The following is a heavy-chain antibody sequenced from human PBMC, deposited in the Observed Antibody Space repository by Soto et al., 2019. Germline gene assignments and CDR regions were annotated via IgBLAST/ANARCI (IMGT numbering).Heavy chain of an antibody. J-gene: IGHJ6*02. V-gene: IGHV3-30*18. D-gene: IGHD1-26*01. Sequence: GGSLRLSCAASGFTFSSYGMHWVRQAPGKGLEWVAVISYDGSNKYYADSVKGRFTISRDNSKNTLYLQMNSLRAEDTAVYYCAKMDPRGTLSPYYYYGMDVWGQGATVTVSS. CDR1: GFTFSSYG. CDR2: ISYDGSNK. CDR3: AKMDPRGTLSPYYYYGMDV.